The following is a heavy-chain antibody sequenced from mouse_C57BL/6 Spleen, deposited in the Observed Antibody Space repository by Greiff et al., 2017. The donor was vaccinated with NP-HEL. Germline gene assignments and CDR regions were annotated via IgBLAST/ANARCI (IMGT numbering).Heavy chain of an antibody. Sequence: VKLVESGPELVKPGASVKISCKASGYAFSSSWMNWVKQRPGKGLEWIGRIYPGDGDTNYNGKFKGKATLTADKSSSTAYMQLSSLTSEDSAVYFCATIYYGNYYAMDYWGQGTSVTVSS. CDR1: GYAFSSSW. D-gene: IGHD2-1*01. CDR2: IYPGDGDT. J-gene: IGHJ4*01. V-gene: IGHV1-82*01. CDR3: ATIYYGNYYAMDY.